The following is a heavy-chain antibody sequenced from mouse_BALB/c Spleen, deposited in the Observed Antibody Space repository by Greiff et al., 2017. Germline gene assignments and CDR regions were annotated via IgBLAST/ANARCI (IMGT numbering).Heavy chain of an antibody. CDR2: INPSNGRT. CDR3: ARGDYGSSYAY. J-gene: IGHJ2*01. CDR1: GYTFTSYW. Sequence: QLQQPGAELVKPGASVKLSCKASGYTFTSYWMHWVKQRPGQGLEWIGEINPSNGRTNYNEKFKSKATLTVDKSSSTAYMQLSSLTSEDSAVYYCARGDYGSSYAYWGQGTTLTVSS. V-gene: IGHV1S81*02. D-gene: IGHD1-1*01.